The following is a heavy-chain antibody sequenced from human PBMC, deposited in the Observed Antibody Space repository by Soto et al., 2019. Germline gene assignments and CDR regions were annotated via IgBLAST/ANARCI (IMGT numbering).Heavy chain of an antibody. J-gene: IGHJ6*02. CDR3: ASSNIAAAGFYYYGMDV. Sequence: SETLSLTCTVSGSSVSSGGYSWSWIRQPPGKGLEWIGYIYHSGSTNYNPSLKSRVTISVDTSKNQFSLKLSSVTAADTAVYYCASSNIAAAGFYYYGMDVWGRGTTVTVSS. CDR1: GSSVSSGGYS. CDR2: IYHSGST. D-gene: IGHD6-13*01. V-gene: IGHV4-61*08.